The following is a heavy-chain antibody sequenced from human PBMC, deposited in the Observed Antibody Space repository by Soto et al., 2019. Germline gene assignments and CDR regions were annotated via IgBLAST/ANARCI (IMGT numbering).Heavy chain of an antibody. D-gene: IGHD2-21*02. J-gene: IGHJ4*02. Sequence: PSETLSLTCAVYGGSFSGYYWSWIRQPPGKGLEWIGEINHSGSTNYNPSLKSRVTISVDTSKNQFSLKLSSVTAADTAVYYCARGIVVVTASPYYCDYWGQGTLVTVSS. V-gene: IGHV4-34*01. CDR1: GGSFSGYY. CDR3: ARGIVVVTASPYYCDY. CDR2: INHSGST.